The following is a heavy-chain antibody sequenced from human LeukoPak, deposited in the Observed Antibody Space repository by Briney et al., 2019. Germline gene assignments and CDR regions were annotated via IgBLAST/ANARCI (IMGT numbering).Heavy chain of an antibody. Sequence: ASVKVSCKTSGYTFTNYAISWARQAPGQGLEWMGWISAYNGNTNYAQILQGRVTMTTDTSTSTAYMELRSLRSDDTAVYYCARGLWAVAGSDYWGQGTLVTVSS. CDR2: ISAYNGNT. V-gene: IGHV1-18*01. J-gene: IGHJ4*02. D-gene: IGHD6-19*01. CDR1: GYTFTNYA. CDR3: ARGLWAVAGSDY.